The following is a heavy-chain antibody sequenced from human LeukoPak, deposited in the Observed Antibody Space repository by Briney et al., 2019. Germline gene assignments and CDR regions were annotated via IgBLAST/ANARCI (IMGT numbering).Heavy chain of an antibody. Sequence: PSETLSLTCTVSGGSISSYYWSWIRQPPGKGLEWIGYIYYSGSTYYNPSLKSRVTISVDTSKNQFSLKLSSVTAADTAVYYCARAYDYVWGSYYFDYWGQGTLVTVSS. CDR3: ARAYDYVWGSYYFDY. V-gene: IGHV4-59*08. CDR1: GGSISSYY. J-gene: IGHJ4*02. D-gene: IGHD3-16*01. CDR2: IYYSGST.